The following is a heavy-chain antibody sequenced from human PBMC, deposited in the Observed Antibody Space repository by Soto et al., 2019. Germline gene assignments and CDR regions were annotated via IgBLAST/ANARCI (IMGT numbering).Heavy chain of an antibody. Sequence: QVQLVQSGAEVKKPGSSVNVSCKASGGTFSSYAISWVRQAPGQGLEWMGGIIPIFGTANYAQKFQGRVTIRADESTSTGYMELSSLRSEDTAVYYCASGGGRGYYYGMDVWGQGTTVTVSS. CDR1: GGTFSSYA. CDR2: IIPIFGTA. V-gene: IGHV1-69*01. J-gene: IGHJ6*02. D-gene: IGHD3-16*01. CDR3: ASGGGRGYYYGMDV.